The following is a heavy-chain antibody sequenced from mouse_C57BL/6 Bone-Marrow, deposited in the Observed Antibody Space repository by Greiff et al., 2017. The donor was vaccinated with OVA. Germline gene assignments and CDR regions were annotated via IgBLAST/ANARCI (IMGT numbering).Heavy chain of an antibody. V-gene: IGHV7-3*01. CDR3: ARYLGHQGGFDY. Sequence: EVMLVESGGGLVQPGGSLSLSCAASGFTFTDYYMSWVRQPPGKALEWLGFIRNKANGYTTEYSASVKGRFTISRDNSQSIRYLQMNALRAEDSATYYCARYLGHQGGFDYWGQGTTLTVSS. CDR1: GFTFTDYY. CDR2: IRNKANGYTT. J-gene: IGHJ2*01. D-gene: IGHD3-1*01.